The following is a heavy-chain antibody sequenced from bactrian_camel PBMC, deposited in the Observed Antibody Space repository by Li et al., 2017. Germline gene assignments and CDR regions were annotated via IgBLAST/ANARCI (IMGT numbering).Heavy chain of an antibody. CDR1: GFTFRSLD. CDR2: INSVGSSA. D-gene: IGHD2*01. J-gene: IGHJ4*01. V-gene: IGHV3S40*01. Sequence: VQLVESGGGQVQPGGSLRLSCAASGFTFRSLDMNWVRQAPGKGLEWISHINSVGSSAHYADSVKGRFTISRDNAKNTLYLQMSNLKSEDTALYFCAAGFTYWGQGTQVTVS. CDR3: AAGFTY.